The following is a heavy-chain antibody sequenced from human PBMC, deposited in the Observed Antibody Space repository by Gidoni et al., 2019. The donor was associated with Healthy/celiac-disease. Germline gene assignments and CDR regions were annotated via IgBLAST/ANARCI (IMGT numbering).Heavy chain of an antibody. J-gene: IGHJ4*02. V-gene: IGHV1-3*01. D-gene: IGHD3-10*01. CDR2: INAGNGNT. Sequence: QVQLVQSGAEVTKPGASVKVSCTASGYTFTSYAMHWVRQAPGQRLEWMGWINAGNGNTKYSQKFQGRVTITRDTSASTAYMELSSLRSEDTAVYYCASPLWFGEFHFDYWGQGTLVTVSS. CDR1: GYTFTSYA. CDR3: ASPLWFGEFHFDY.